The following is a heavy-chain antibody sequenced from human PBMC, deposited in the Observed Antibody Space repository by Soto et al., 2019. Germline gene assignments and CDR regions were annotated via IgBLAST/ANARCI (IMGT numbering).Heavy chain of an antibody. Sequence: EVQLVESGGGLVQPGGSLRLSCAASGFTFSSYAMHWVRQAPGKGLEYVSAISSNGGSTYYANSVKGRFTISRDNSKNTLYLQRGSLRAEEMAVYYCARTGLDTAMVTVFDYWGQGTLVTVSS. J-gene: IGHJ4*02. V-gene: IGHV3-64*01. D-gene: IGHD5-18*01. CDR2: ISSNGGST. CDR3: ARTGLDTAMVTVFDY. CDR1: GFTFSSYA.